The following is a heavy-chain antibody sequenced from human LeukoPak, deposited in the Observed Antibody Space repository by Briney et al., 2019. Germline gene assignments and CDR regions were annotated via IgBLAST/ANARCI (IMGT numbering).Heavy chain of an antibody. CDR2: INHSGST. J-gene: IGHJ3*02. V-gene: IGHV4-34*01. CDR1: GGSFSGYY. Sequence: SETLSLTCAVYGGSFSGYYWSWIRQPPGKGLEWIGEINHSGSTNYNPSLKSRVTISVDTSKNQFSLKLSSVTAADTAVYYCARNPRIKGFDIWGQGTMVTASS. CDR3: ARNPRIKGFDI.